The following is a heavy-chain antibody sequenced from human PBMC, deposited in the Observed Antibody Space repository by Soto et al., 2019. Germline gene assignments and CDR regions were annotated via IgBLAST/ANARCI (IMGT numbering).Heavy chain of an antibody. CDR1: GYTFTSYG. CDR2: ISAYNGNT. D-gene: IGHD3-10*01. J-gene: IGHJ6*02. CDR3: ASGILWFGELFYYYGMDV. Sequence: ASVKVSCKASGYTFTSYGISWVRQAPGQGLEWMGWISAYNGNTNYAQKLQGRVTMTTDTSTSTAYMELRSLRSDDTAVYYCASGILWFGELFYYYGMDVWGQGTTVTVSS. V-gene: IGHV1-18*01.